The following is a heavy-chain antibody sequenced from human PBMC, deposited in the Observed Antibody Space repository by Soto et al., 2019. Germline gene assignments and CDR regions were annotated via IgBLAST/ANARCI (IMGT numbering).Heavy chain of an antibody. CDR1: GYTFTSYG. Sequence: QVPLVQSGAEVKKPGASVKVSCKASGYTFTSYGISWVRQAPGQGLEWMGWISAYNGNTNYAQKLQGRVTMTTDTSTSTAYMELRSLRSDDTAVYYCARDQSLVDFWSGYSVGLNYWGQGTLVTVSS. D-gene: IGHD3-3*01. CDR3: ARDQSLVDFWSGYSVGLNY. CDR2: ISAYNGNT. J-gene: IGHJ4*02. V-gene: IGHV1-18*01.